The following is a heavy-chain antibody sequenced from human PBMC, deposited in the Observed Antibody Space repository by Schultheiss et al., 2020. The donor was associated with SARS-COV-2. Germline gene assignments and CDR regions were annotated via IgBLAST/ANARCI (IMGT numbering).Heavy chain of an antibody. CDR1: GFTVSSNY. J-gene: IGHJ4*02. CDR3: ARYSSSDY. D-gene: IGHD6-13*01. CDR2: IYSGYNT. V-gene: IGHV3-66*01. Sequence: GGSLRLSCAASGFTVSSNYMSWVRQAPGKGLEWVSGIYSGYNTYYADSVKGRFTISRDNSKNTLNLQMNSLRAEDTAVYYCARYSSSDYWGQGTLVTVAS.